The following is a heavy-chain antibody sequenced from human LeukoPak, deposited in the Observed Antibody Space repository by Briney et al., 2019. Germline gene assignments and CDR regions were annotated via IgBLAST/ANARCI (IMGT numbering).Heavy chain of an antibody. CDR3: AKVAAAGIYNYYYYMDV. CDR2: IRYDGSNK. D-gene: IGHD6-13*01. V-gene: IGHV3-30*02. CDR1: GFTFSSYG. Sequence: GGSLRLSCAASGFTFSSYGMHWVRQAPGKGLEWVAFIRYDGSNKYYADSVKGRFTISRDNSKNTLYLQMNSLRTEDTAVYYCAKVAAAGIYNYYYYMDVWGKGTTVTVSS. J-gene: IGHJ6*03.